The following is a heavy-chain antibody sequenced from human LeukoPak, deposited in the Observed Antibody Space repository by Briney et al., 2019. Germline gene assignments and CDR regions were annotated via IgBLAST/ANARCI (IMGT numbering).Heavy chain of an antibody. CDR3: ARGHCYGSGSYRCYYYYMDV. D-gene: IGHD3-10*01. J-gene: IGHJ6*03. CDR2: MNPNSGNT. Sequence: GASVKVSCKASGYTFTSYDINWVRQATGQGLEWMGWMNPNSGNTGYAQKFQGRVTITRNTSISTAYMELSSLRSEDTAVYYCARGHCYGSGSYRCYYYYMDVWGKGTTVTVSS. CDR1: GYTFTSYD. V-gene: IGHV1-8*03.